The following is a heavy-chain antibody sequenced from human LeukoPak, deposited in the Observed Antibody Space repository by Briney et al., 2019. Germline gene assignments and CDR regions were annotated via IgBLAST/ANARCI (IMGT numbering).Heavy chain of an antibody. CDR2: ISWTSGSM. J-gene: IGHJ4*02. CDR3: AKDISPVQLWTKGFDY. D-gene: IGHD1-1*01. V-gene: IGHV3-9*01. Sequence: PGGSLRLSCAASGFSFDDYAMHWVRQAPGKGLEWVSGISWTSGSMGYADSVKGRFTISRDNAKNSLYLQMNSLRAEDTALYYCAKDISPVQLWTKGFDYWGQGTLVTVSS. CDR1: GFSFDDYA.